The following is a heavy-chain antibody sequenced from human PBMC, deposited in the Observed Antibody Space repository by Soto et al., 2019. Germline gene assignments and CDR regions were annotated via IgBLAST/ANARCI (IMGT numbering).Heavy chain of an antibody. V-gene: IGHV1-2*02. J-gene: IGHJ4*01. CDR1: GYAFSAYY. D-gene: IGHD3-3*01. Sequence: QVQLVQSGAEVKRPGASVKVSCQASGYAFSAYYIHWVRQAPGQGLEWMGWVNPHTGDSKYTEIFKGRLTLTSDKSTNTSYIDLTRLTSADTAVYYCARRHGARSNVFRSAFPLDFWGQGSLVAVSS. CDR3: ARRHGARSNVFRSAFPLDF. CDR2: VNPHTGDS.